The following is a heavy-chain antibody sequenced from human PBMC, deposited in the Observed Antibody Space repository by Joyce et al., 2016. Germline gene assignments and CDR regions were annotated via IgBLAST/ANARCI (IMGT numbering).Heavy chain of an antibody. CDR1: GFSFSGYY. V-gene: IGHV1-2*02. D-gene: IGHD4-23*01. CDR2: INPDRGDT. CDR3: AREYGGTFYFDY. J-gene: IGHJ4*02. Sequence: QVQLVQSGAEVKNHGASVKVSCRASGFSFSGYYINWVRQAPGQGLEWMGWINPDRGDTIYAQKFQGRVTMTRETSISTVYLELGRLTSDDTALYYCAREYGGTFYFDYWGQVTLVTVSS.